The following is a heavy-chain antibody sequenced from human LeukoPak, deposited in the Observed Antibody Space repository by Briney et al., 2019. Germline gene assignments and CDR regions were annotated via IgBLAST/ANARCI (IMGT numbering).Heavy chain of an antibody. V-gene: IGHV3-66*02. J-gene: IGHJ4*02. Sequence: PGGSLRLSCAASGFTFSNNYMSWVRQAPGKGLEWVSVIYSGDNTSYVESVKGRFTISRYNSKNTLFLQMNRLRAEDTAVYYCAGRRVLDASFDYWGQGTLVTVSS. CDR3: AGRRVLDASFDY. CDR2: IYSGDNT. CDR1: GFTFSNNY. D-gene: IGHD3-16*01.